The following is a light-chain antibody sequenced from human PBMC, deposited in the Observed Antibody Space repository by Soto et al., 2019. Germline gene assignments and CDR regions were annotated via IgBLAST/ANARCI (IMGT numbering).Light chain of an antibody. CDR2: GAS. V-gene: IGKV3-15*01. J-gene: IGKJ2*03. CDR3: QHHNEWVKS. CDR1: QSISSN. Sequence: IVMTQSPGTLSVSPGERATLSCRASQSISSNLAWYQQKPGQAPRLLIYGASTRATGTPARFSGSGSGTDFTLTISGLQSEDFAVYYCQHHNEWVKSFGQGTKLEIK.